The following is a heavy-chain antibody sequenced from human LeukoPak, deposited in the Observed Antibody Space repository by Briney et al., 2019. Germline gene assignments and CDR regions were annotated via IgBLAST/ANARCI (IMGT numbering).Heavy chain of an antibody. CDR1: GFSLSSYA. J-gene: IGHJ4*02. V-gene: IGHV3-23*01. CDR2: ISGSGGIT. D-gene: IGHD3-3*01. CDR3: AREPFWSGYFANLHFDY. Sequence: GGSLRLSCAASGFSLSSYAMSWVRQAPGKGLEWVSAISGSGGITYYADSVKGRFTISRDNAKNSLFLQMNSLRAEDTAVYYCAREPFWSGYFANLHFDYWGQGTLVTVSS.